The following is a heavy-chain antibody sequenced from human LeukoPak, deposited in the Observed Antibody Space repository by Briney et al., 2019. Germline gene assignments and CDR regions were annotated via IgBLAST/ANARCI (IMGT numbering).Heavy chain of an antibody. V-gene: IGHV3-21*01. CDR2: ISSSSSYI. CDR3: ASGTRSTIDY. J-gene: IGHJ4*02. Sequence: GGSLRLSCAASGFTFSSYSMNWVRKAPGKGLEWVSSISSSSSYIYYADSVKGRFTISRDNSKNTLYLQMNSLRAEDTAVYYCASGTRSTIDYWGQGTLVTVSS. D-gene: IGHD1-26*01. CDR1: GFTFSSYS.